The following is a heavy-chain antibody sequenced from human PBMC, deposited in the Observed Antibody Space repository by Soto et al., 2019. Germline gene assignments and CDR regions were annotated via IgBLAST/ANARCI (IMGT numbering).Heavy chain of an antibody. CDR2: ISSSGTII. Sequence: QVQLVESGGGLVQPGGSLRLSCAASGFTFSDYYISRIRQAPGKGLEWVSYISSSGTIIYHADSVKGRFTIPRDNAKNSLFLQMNSLRAEDTAVYYCARGKSIFYGMDVWGQGTTVTVSS. V-gene: IGHV3-11*01. J-gene: IGHJ6*02. CDR3: ARGKSIFYGMDV. CDR1: GFTFSDYY. D-gene: IGHD2-15*01.